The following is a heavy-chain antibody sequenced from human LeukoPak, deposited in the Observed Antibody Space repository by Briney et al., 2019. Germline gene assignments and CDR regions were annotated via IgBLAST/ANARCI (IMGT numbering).Heavy chain of an antibody. CDR3: AKDLVLYGSGSYGDY. Sequence: GGSLRLSCAASGFTFSSYAMSWVRQAPGKGLEWVSAISGSGGSTYYADSVKGRFTISRDNSKNTLYLQMNSLRAEDTAVYYCAKDLVLYGSGSYGDYWGQGTLVTVSS. V-gene: IGHV3-23*01. J-gene: IGHJ4*02. D-gene: IGHD3-10*01. CDR2: ISGSGGST. CDR1: GFTFSSYA.